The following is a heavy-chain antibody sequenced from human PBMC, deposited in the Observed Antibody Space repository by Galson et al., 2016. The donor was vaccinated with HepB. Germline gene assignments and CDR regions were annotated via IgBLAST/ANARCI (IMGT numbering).Heavy chain of an antibody. V-gene: IGHV3-30*04. J-gene: IGHJ4*02. Sequence: SLRLSCAASGFTFRTYAMHWVRQAPGKGLEWVAVISHDGRDKKYADSVKGRFTISRDNPNTSYLQMSSLRAEDTAVYYCVRDHSSGWYEGYFDHWGQGTPVTVSS. D-gene: IGHD6-19*01. CDR1: GFTFRTYA. CDR3: VRDHSSGWYEGYFDH. CDR2: ISHDGRDK.